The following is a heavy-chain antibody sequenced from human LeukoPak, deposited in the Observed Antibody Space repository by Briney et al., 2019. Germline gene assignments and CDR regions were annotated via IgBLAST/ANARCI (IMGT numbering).Heavy chain of an antibody. Sequence: GESLRLSCAASGFTFSSYWMSWVRQAPGKGLEWVANIKQDGSEKYYVDSVKGRFTISRDNTKNSLYLQMNSLRAEDTAVYYCARDRYSYGSEFGYWGQGTLVTVSS. D-gene: IGHD5-18*01. J-gene: IGHJ4*02. CDR1: GFTFSSYW. V-gene: IGHV3-7*01. CDR2: IKQDGSEK. CDR3: ARDRYSYGSEFGY.